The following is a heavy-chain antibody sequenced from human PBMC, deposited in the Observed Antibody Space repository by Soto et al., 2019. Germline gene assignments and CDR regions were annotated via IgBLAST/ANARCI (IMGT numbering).Heavy chain of an antibody. Sequence: QVQLQQWGAGLLKPSETLSLTCAVYGGSFSGYYWSWIRQPPGKGLEWIGEINHIGSTNYNPSLKRRVALSVDTSKNQFSLKLSSVTAADTAVYYCAHTSSGGSCYRDYWGQGTLVTVSS. J-gene: IGHJ4*02. D-gene: IGHD2-15*01. CDR2: INHIGST. V-gene: IGHV4-34*01. CDR3: AHTSSGGSCYRDY. CDR1: GGSFSGYY.